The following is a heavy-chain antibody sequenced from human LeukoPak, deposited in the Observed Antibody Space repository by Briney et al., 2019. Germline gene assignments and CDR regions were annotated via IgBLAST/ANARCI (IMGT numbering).Heavy chain of an antibody. CDR2: IYHSGST. D-gene: IGHD1-26*01. V-gene: IGHV4-59*12. J-gene: IGHJ4*02. Sequence: PSESLSLTWTVSGGSISSYYWSWMRQPPGKGLEWIGYIYHSGSTYYNPSLKSRVTISVDRSKNQFSLKLSSVTAADTAVYYCARGVGATTHFDYWGQGTLVTVSS. CDR3: ARGVGATTHFDY. CDR1: GGSISSYY.